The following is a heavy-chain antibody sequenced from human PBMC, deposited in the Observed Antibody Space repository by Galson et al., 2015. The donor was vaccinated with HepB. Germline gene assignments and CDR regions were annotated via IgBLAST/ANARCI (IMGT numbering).Heavy chain of an antibody. Sequence: SMRLPCAASGSSLSTYTINWVRQSPPEGRQGVSDISTTGENIHYAASVKSRFTVARDNAKNAVFLKMTNMRVEDTAVYYCATTVFGSGAYWTFEVWGQGTLVTVSS. CDR2: ISTTGENI. J-gene: IGHJ3*01. V-gene: IGHV3-48*04. CDR3: ATTVFGSGAYWTFEV. CDR1: GSSLSTYT. D-gene: IGHD2-15*01.